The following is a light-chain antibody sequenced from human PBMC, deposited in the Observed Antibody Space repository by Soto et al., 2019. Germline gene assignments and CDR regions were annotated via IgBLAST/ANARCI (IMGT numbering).Light chain of an antibody. CDR2: AAS. V-gene: IGKV3-15*01. CDR3: QQYSTWPYT. Sequence: EIVMTQSPGTLSVSPGERATLSCRASQSVSRNLAWYQQKPGQAPRLLIYAASTRATGIPARFSGSGSGTEFTLTISSLQSEDFAVYYCQQYSTWPYTFGQGTKLEIK. J-gene: IGKJ2*01. CDR1: QSVSRN.